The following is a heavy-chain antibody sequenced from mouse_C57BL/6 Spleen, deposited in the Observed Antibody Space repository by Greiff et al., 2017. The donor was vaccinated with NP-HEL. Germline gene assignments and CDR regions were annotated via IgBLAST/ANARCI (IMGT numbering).Heavy chain of an antibody. CDR2: IDPENGDT. CDR3: TTPGTLFAY. V-gene: IGHV14-4*01. CDR1: GFNIKDDY. J-gene: IGHJ3*01. Sequence: VQLKQSGAELVRPGASVKLSCTASGFNIKDDYMHWVKQRPEQGLEWIGWIDPENGDTEYASKFQGKATITADTSSNTAYLQHSSLTSEDTAVYYCTTPGTLFAYWGQGTLVTVSA. D-gene: IGHD4-1*01.